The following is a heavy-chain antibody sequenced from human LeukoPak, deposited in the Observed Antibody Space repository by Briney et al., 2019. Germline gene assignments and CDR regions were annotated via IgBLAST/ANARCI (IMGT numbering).Heavy chain of an antibody. V-gene: IGHV3-74*01. J-gene: IGHJ4*02. D-gene: IGHD3-10*01. CDR2: INNDGSST. CDR1: GFTFATTW. CDR3: AIGGTYGSGS. Sequence: GGSLRLSCAASGFTFATTWMHWVRQAPGKGLVWVSLINNDGSSTNYADSVKGRFTISRDNAKNTLYLQMKSLRAEDTAVYYCAIGGTYGSGSWGQGTLVTVSS.